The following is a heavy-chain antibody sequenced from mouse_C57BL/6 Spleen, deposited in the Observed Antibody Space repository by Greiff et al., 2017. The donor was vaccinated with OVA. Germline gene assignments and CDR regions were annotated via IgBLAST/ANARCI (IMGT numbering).Heavy chain of an antibody. J-gene: IGHJ3*01. V-gene: IGHV1-4*01. CDR2: INPSSGYT. CDR1: GYTFTSYT. CDR3: APGKGYDPFAY. Sequence: QVQLKESGAELARPGASVKMSCKASGYTFTSYTMHWVKQRPGQGLEWIGYINPSSGYTKYNQKFKDKATLTADKSSSTAYMQLSSLTSEDSAVYYCAPGKGYDPFAYWGQGTLVTVSA. D-gene: IGHD2-2*01.